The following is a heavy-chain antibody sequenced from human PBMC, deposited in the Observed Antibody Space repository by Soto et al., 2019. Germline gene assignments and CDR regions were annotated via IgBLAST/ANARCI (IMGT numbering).Heavy chain of an antibody. V-gene: IGHV1-69*12. CDR1: GGTFSSYA. D-gene: IGHD5-12*01. J-gene: IGHJ6*02. CDR3: ASSVATYYYYGMDV. CDR2: IIPIFGTA. Sequence: QVQLVQSGAEVKKPGSSVKVSCKASGGTFSSYAISWVRQAPGQGLEWMGGIIPIFGTANYAQKFQGRVTMXAXEXXSTAFLELSSLRSEDTAVYYCASSVATYYYYGMDVWGQGTTVTVSS.